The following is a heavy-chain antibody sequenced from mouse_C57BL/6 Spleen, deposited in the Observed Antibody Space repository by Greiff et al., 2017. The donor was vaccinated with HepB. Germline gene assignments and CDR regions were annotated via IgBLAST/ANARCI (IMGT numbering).Heavy chain of an antibody. CDR3: ARITVVDAMDY. D-gene: IGHD1-1*01. V-gene: IGHV1-55*01. Sequence: VQLQHPGAELVKPGASVKMSCKASGYTFTSYWITWVKQRPGQGLEWIGDIYPGSGSTNYNEKFKSKATLTVDTSSSTAYMQLSSLTSEDSAVYYCARITVVDAMDYWGQGTSVTVSS. J-gene: IGHJ4*01. CDR1: GYTFTSYW. CDR2: IYPGSGST.